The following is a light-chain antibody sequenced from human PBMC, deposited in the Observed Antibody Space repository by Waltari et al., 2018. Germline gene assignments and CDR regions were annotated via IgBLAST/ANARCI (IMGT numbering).Light chain of an antibody. CDR2: EVT. V-gene: IGLV2-23*02. CDR1: RRDVGGYHL. Sequence: QSALTQPASVAGSPGPSTTISCTPTRRDVGGYHLFSCYQQHPGKAPKRVIYEVTKRPSGVATRFSGSKSGNTASLTISGLQAEDEADYCCCSYAGSSTWVFGGGTKLTVL. CDR3: CSYAGSSTWV. J-gene: IGLJ3*02.